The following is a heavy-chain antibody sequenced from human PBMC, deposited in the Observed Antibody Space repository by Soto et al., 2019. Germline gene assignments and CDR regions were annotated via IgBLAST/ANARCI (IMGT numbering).Heavy chain of an antibody. J-gene: IGHJ4*02. Sequence: PSETLSLTCAVYGGSFSGYYLSWIRQPPGKGLEWIGEINHSGSTNYNPSLKSRVTISVDTSKNQFSLKLSSVTAADTAVYYCARSPVNKNDYGGNYFDYWGQGTLVTVYS. CDR1: GGSFSGYY. D-gene: IGHD4-17*01. CDR3: ARSPVNKNDYGGNYFDY. CDR2: INHSGST. V-gene: IGHV4-34*01.